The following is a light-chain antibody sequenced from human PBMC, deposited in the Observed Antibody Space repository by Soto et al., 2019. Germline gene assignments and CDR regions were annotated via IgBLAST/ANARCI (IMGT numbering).Light chain of an antibody. CDR1: QSVRTN. CDR3: QQYNNWPIT. CDR2: YSS. V-gene: IGKV3D-15*01. J-gene: IGKJ5*01. Sequence: EVMMTQFPDTVSVTPGETVTLSCGASQSVRTNLAWYQQRPGQAPRLLIHYSSTRATDIPARFSGSGSGTEFTLTISSLQSEDFAVYYCQQYNNWPITFGQGTRLEI.